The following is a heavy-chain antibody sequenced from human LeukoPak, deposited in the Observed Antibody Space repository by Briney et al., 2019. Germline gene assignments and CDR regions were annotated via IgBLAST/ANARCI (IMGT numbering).Heavy chain of an antibody. Sequence: SETLSLTCTVSGGSISSYYWSWIRQPAGKGLEWIGRIYTSGSTNYNPSLKSRVTISVDTSKNQFSLKLSSVTAADTAVYYRARQPGIAAAGQGNYFDYWGQGTLVTVSS. V-gene: IGHV4-4*07. D-gene: IGHD6-13*01. CDR3: ARQPGIAAAGQGNYFDY. CDR1: GGSISSYY. J-gene: IGHJ4*02. CDR2: IYTSGST.